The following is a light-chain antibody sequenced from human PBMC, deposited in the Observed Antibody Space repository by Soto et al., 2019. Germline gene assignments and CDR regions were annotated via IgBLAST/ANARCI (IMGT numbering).Light chain of an antibody. Sequence: EVVMTQFPATLSVSPGDRATVSCRASQNVGSNLAWFQHKPGQAPRLLIYAASTRATGLPARFSGSGSGTEFNLTISRLQSEDFGVYYCQQYNNWPRATFGGGTKVDI. CDR3: QQYNNWPRAT. CDR2: AAS. J-gene: IGKJ4*01. V-gene: IGKV3-15*01. CDR1: QNVGSN.